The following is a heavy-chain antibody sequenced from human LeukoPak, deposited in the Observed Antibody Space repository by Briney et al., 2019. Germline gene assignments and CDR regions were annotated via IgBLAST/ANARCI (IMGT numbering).Heavy chain of an antibody. V-gene: IGHV5-51*01. J-gene: IGHJ5*02. CDR2: IYPGDSDT. D-gene: IGHD5-24*01. Sequence: GESLKISCKTSGYSFTTYWIGWVRQMPGKGLEWMGIIYPGDSDTRYSPSFQGQVTISAEKSITTAYVQRSSLQASDTAMYYCARRRDGYNYNWFDPWGQGTLVTVSS. CDR1: GYSFTTYW. CDR3: ARRRDGYNYNWFDP.